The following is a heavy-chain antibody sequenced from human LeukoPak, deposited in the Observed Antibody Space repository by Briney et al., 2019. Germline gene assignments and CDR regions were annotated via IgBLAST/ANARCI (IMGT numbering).Heavy chain of an antibody. CDR3: ARFGLSSYGMDV. Sequence: PGGSLRLSCAASGFTFSPYSMNWVRQAPGKGLVWVSRINSDGSSTSYADSVKGRFTISRDNAKNTLYLQMNSLRAEDTAVYYCARFGLSSYGMDVWGQGTTVTVSS. V-gene: IGHV3-74*01. D-gene: IGHD3-10*01. CDR2: INSDGSST. J-gene: IGHJ6*02. CDR1: GFTFSPYS.